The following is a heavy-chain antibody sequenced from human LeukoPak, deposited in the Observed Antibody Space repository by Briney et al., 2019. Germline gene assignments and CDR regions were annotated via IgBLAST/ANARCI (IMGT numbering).Heavy chain of an antibody. CDR3: ANGDGFDY. Sequence: GGSLRLSCATSGFNFSNFWMSWVRQAPGKGLEWVANIKQDGSEKYYVDSVKGRFTISRDKAKNSLYLQMNSLRAEDTAVYYCANGDGFDYWGQGTLVTVSS. J-gene: IGHJ4*02. V-gene: IGHV3-7*01. CDR2: IKQDGSEK. D-gene: IGHD5-24*01. CDR1: GFNFSNFW.